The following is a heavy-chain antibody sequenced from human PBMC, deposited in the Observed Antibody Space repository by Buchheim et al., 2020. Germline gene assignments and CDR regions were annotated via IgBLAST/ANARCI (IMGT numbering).Heavy chain of an antibody. J-gene: IGHJ6*02. CDR3: VRELRRYCSGGSCYNHYYGMDV. V-gene: IGHV3-30-3*01. CDR2: ISYDGSNK. CDR1: GFTFSSYA. Sequence: QVQLVESGGGVVQPGRSLRLSCAAAGFTFSSYAMHWVRQAPGKGLEWVAVISYDGSNKYYADSVKGRFNISRDNSKHTLDLQMNSLRAEDTAVYYCVRELRRYCSGGSCYNHYYGMDVWGQGTT. D-gene: IGHD2-15*01.